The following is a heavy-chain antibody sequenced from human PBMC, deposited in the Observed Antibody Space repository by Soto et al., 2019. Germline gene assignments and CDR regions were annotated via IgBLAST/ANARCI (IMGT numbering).Heavy chain of an antibody. CDR3: VKDIAVATLGGYGMDV. CDR2: ISSNGGST. V-gene: IGHV3-64D*08. D-gene: IGHD6-19*01. Sequence: GGSLRLSCSASGFTFSSYAMHWVRQAPGKGLEYVSAISSNGGSTYYADSVKGRFTISRDNSKNTLYLQMSSLRAEDTAVYYCVKDIAVATLGGYGMDVWGQGTTVTVSS. J-gene: IGHJ6*02. CDR1: GFTFSSYA.